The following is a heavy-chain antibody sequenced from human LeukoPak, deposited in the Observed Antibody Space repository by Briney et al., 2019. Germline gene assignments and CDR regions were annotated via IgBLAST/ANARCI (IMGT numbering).Heavy chain of an antibody. V-gene: IGHV3-21*01. D-gene: IGHD2-2*02. J-gene: IGHJ4*02. CDR1: GFTFSSYS. CDR3: ASSGSIVVVPAAIFTYYFDY. Sequence: GGSLRLSCAASGFTFSSYSMNWVRQAPGKGLEWVSSISSSSSYIYYADSVKGRFTISRDNAKNSLYLQMNSLRAEDTAVYYCASSGSIVVVPAAIFTYYFDYWGQGTLVTVSS. CDR2: ISSSSSYI.